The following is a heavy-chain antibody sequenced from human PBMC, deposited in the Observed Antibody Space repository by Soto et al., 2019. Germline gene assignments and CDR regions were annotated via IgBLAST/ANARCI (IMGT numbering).Heavy chain of an antibody. V-gene: IGHV1-18*01. CDR2: ISAYNGNT. Sequence: GASVKVSCKASGYTFTSYGISWVRQAPGQGLEWMGWISAYNGNTNYAQKLQGRVTMTTDTFTSTAYMELRSLRSDDTAVYYCAREVESGYSGRNNWFDPWGQGALVTVSS. D-gene: IGHD5-12*01. CDR1: GYTFTSYG. J-gene: IGHJ5*02. CDR3: AREVESGYSGRNNWFDP.